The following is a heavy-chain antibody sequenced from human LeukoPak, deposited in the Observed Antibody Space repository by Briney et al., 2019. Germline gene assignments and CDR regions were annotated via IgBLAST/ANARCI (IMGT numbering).Heavy chain of an antibody. J-gene: IGHJ4*02. V-gene: IGHV1-18*04. Sequence: GASVSVSCKPSVYTFTTYGISSVRQAPGQGLEWMGWISAYKGNTDYAQKFQGRVTMTTDTSTSTAYMELRSLRSDDTAVYYCARDLDILTAYYSGYWGQGTLVTVSS. CDR1: VYTFTTYG. CDR3: ARDLDILTAYYSGY. CDR2: ISAYKGNT. D-gene: IGHD3-9*01.